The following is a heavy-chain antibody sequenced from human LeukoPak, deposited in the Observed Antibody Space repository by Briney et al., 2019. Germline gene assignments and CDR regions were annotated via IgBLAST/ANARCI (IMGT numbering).Heavy chain of an antibody. CDR2: IYGSGVSI. J-gene: IGHJ4*02. Sequence: GGSLRLSCVASGFTFEKYVMNWVRQAPGKGLEWLATIYGSGVSISYADSVKGRLTISRDNSKNTLYLQMNSLRAEDTAMYFCAKDLGWELPAEAYWGQGILVTVSS. CDR1: GFTFEKYV. CDR3: AKDLGWELPAEAY. V-gene: IGHV3-23*01. D-gene: IGHD1-26*01.